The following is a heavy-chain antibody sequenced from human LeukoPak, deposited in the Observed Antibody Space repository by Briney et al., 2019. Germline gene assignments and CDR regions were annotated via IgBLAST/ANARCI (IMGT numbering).Heavy chain of an antibody. CDR2: IIPIFGTA. D-gene: IGHD4-11*01. Sequence: SVKVSCKASGGTFSSYAISWVRQAPGQGLEWMGRIIPIFGTANYAQKFQGRVTITTDESTSTAYMELSSLRSEDTAVYYCARDPFNSNYYFDYWGREPWSPSPQ. CDR1: GGTFSSYA. J-gene: IGHJ4*02. CDR3: ARDPFNSNYYFDY. V-gene: IGHV1-69*05.